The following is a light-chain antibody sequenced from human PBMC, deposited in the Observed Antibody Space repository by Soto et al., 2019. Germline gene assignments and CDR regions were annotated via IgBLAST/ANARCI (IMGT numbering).Light chain of an antibody. V-gene: IGLV2-11*01. J-gene: IGLJ2*01. CDR1: SSDVGGYNY. Sequence: QSVLTQPRSVSGSPGQSVTISCTGTSSDVGGYNYVSWYQQHPGKAPKLIIYDVSKRPSGVPDRFSGSKSGNTASLIISGLQAEDEADYYCCSYAGRYGLGGGTKLTVL. CDR2: DVS. CDR3: CSYAGRYG.